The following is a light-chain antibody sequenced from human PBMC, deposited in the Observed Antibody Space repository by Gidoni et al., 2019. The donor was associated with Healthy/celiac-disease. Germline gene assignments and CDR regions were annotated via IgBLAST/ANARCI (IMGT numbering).Light chain of an antibody. CDR2: ATT. V-gene: IGKV1-27*01. CDR1: QGISNN. J-gene: IGKJ4*01. Sequence: DIQMTQPPSSLSASVGDRVTSTCRARQGISNNLAWYQKKPGKVPKLLIYATTTLKSGVPSRYSGRGSGTDFTLTISSLQPEDVATYYCQKYNSAPLTFGGGTKVEIK. CDR3: QKYNSAPLT.